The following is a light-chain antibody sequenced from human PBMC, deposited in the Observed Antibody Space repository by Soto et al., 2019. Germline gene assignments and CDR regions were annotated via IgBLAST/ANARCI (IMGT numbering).Light chain of an antibody. CDR3: QQANSFPWT. CDR2: DVS. V-gene: IGKV1-12*01. J-gene: IGKJ1*01. Sequence: DVQMTQSPSSLSASVGDSVTITFRASQDVAASLAWYQLKPGEAPKLLIYDVSNLESGVPSRFSGSGSGTDFTLTISSLQPEDSATYYCQQANSFPWTFGQGTKVDI. CDR1: QDVAAS.